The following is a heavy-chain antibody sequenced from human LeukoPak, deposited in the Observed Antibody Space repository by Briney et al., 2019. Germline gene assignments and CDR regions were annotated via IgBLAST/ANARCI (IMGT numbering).Heavy chain of an antibody. CDR2: INDIGST. V-gene: IGHV4-34*01. J-gene: IGHJ2*01. Sequence: PSETLSLTCAVYGVSFTGYYLSWVRQPPGKGLEWIGEINDIGSTNYNPSLKSRVTISVDTSKKQFSLKLSSVTAADTAVYYCARVSSSWYQDWYFDLWGRGTLVTVSS. CDR3: ARVSSSWYQDWYFDL. CDR1: GVSFTGYY. D-gene: IGHD6-13*01.